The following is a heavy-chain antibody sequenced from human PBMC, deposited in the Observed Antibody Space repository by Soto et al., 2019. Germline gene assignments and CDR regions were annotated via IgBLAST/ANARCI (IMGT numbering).Heavy chain of an antibody. CDR1: GGSVSSGDYY. V-gene: IGHV4-4*02. Sequence: SETLSLTCFVSGGSVSSGDYYWSWVRQPPGKGLEWIGEIYHSGSTNYNPSLKSRVTISVDKSKNQFSLKLSSVTAADTAVYYCARDSSYGDYEGHWFDPWGQGTLVTVSS. J-gene: IGHJ5*02. D-gene: IGHD4-17*01. CDR2: IYHSGST. CDR3: ARDSSYGDYEGHWFDP.